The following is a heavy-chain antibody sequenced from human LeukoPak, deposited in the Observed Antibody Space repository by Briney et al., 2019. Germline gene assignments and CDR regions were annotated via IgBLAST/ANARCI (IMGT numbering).Heavy chain of an antibody. V-gene: IGHV1-2*04. CDR2: INPNSGGT. J-gene: IGHJ4*02. CDR3: ARDSNCSGGSCHFDY. Sequence: ASVTVSCTASGYTFTGYYMHWVRQAPGQGLEWMGWINPNSGGTNYAQKFQGWVTMTRDTSISTAYMELRSLRSDDTAVYYCARDSNCSGGSCHFDYWGQGTLVTVSS. CDR1: GYTFTGYY. D-gene: IGHD2-15*01.